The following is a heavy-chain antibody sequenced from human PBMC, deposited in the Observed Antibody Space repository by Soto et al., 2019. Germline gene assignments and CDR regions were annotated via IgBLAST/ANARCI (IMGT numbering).Heavy chain of an antibody. D-gene: IGHD6-19*01. Sequence: ETLSLTCSVSGGSISGSYWSWIRQSPGKGLEWLGYVYYTGSTNYSPSLRSRVSISVDTSKNEFSLRLSSVTAADTAVYFCTRSVAVPGAHIDYWGQGTQVTVSS. J-gene: IGHJ4*02. V-gene: IGHV4-59*01. CDR2: VYYTGST. CDR1: GGSISGSY. CDR3: TRSVAVPGAHIDY.